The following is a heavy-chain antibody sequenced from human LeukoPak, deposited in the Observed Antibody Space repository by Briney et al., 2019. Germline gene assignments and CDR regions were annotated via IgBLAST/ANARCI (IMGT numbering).Heavy chain of an antibody. Sequence: ASVKVSCKVSGYTLTELCIHWVRRAPGKGLEWMGGFDPEDGETIYAQRFQGRVTMTKDTSTDTAFMVLSSLRSEDTAVYYCATLGSDGSGSYYNENWFDPWGQGTLVTVSS. D-gene: IGHD3-10*01. CDR1: GYTLTELC. J-gene: IGHJ5*02. CDR3: ATLGSDGSGSYYNENWFDP. CDR2: FDPEDGET. V-gene: IGHV1-24*01.